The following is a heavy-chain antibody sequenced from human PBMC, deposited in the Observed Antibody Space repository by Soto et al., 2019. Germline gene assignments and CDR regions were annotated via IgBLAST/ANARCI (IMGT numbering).Heavy chain of an antibody. CDR2: IYYSGST. CDR1: GGSISSGGYF. D-gene: IGHD6-6*01. J-gene: IGHJ6*02. Sequence: QVQLQESGPGLVKPSQTLSLTCTVSGGSISSGGYFWSWILQHSGKCLEWIGFIYYSGSTYYNPSIKSRVNISVDTSNNQFSLKLSSVTAADTAVYYCARDGAAPSYSYGMDVWGQVTTVTVSS. V-gene: IGHV4-31*03. CDR3: ARDGAAPSYSYGMDV.